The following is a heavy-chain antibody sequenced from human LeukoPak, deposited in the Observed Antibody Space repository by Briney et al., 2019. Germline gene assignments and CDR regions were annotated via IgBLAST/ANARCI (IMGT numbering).Heavy chain of an antibody. J-gene: IGHJ6*02. Sequence: GGSLRLSCAASGFTFSSYAMSWVRQAPGKGLEWVSAISGSGGSTYYADSVKGRFTISRDNAKNSLYLQMNSLRADDTAVYYCARGPLDGIGYYHGMHVWGQGTTVTVSS. CDR1: GFTFSSYA. CDR3: ARGPLDGIGYYHGMHV. CDR2: ISGSGGST. V-gene: IGHV3-23*01. D-gene: IGHD2-21*01.